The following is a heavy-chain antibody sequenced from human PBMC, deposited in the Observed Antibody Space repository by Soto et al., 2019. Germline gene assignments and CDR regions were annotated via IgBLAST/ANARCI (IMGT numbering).Heavy chain of an antibody. CDR2: IDYSGST. CDR1: GGSIRSYC. D-gene: IGHD6-19*01. J-gene: IGHJ4*02. CDR3: ARGGWGSSGSRPESEFDS. Sequence: QVQLQESGPGLVKPSETLSLTCTVSGGSIRSYCWSWIRQPPGKGLEWIGYIDYSGSTNYNPSLKSRVTLSGDPSKNQCPLELNSVTAADTAVYYCARGGWGSSGSRPESEFDSWGQGTLVTVSS. V-gene: IGHV4-59*01.